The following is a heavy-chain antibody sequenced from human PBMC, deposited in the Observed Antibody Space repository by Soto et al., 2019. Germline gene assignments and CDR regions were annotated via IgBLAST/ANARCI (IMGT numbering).Heavy chain of an antibody. CDR1: GWAFSGYY. CDR3: GRGWDYYYYYGMDV. CDR2: INHSGST. J-gene: IGHJ6*02. Sequence: SETRSLTCSVYGWAFSGYYWSWIRQPPGKGLEWIGEINHSGSTNYNPSLKSRVTISVDTSKNQFSLKLSSVTAADTAVYYCGRGWDYYYYYGMDVWGQGTTVTVSS. D-gene: IGHD3-16*01. V-gene: IGHV4-34*01.